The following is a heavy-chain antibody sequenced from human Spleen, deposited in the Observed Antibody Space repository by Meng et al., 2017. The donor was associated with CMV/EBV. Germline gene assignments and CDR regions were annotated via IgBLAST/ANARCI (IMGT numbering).Heavy chain of an antibody. D-gene: IGHD3-3*01. CDR1: GFTFSKSG. Sequence: SVKVSCKASGFTFSKSGVQWVRQARGQGLEWIGWIVVGSGNTNYAQRFQERVTITRDMSTSTAYMELSSLRSEDTAVYFCAAADYDFWSGYLYYFHGMDVWGQGTTVTVSS. J-gene: IGHJ6*02. V-gene: IGHV1-58*01. CDR3: AAADYDFWSGYLYYFHGMDV. CDR2: IVVGSGNT.